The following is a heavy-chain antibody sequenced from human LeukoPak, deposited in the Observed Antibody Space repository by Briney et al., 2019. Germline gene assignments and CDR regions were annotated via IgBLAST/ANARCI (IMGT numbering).Heavy chain of an antibody. CDR1: GGTFSSYA. CDR3: AQDRASVGAPVDS. V-gene: IGHV1-69*05. D-gene: IGHD1-26*01. Sequence: SVKVSCKASGGTFSSYAISWVRQAPGQGLEWMGGIIPIFGTANYAQKFQGRVTITTDESTSTAYMELSSLRSEDTAVYYCAQDRASVGAPVDSWGQGTLVTVSS. CDR2: IIPIFGTA. J-gene: IGHJ5*01.